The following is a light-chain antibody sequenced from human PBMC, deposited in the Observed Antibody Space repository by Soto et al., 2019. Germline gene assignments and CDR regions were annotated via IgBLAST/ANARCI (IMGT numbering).Light chain of an antibody. Sequence: DIVMTQTPLSLSVTPGQPAYMSCKSSQSLLYSDGKTYLDWYLQKPGQPPQLLIYDASNRFSGGQDRFSSSGLETDFTRKNSRVEAEDAGLYYCMQRTHVPITVGQWTRMEIK. CDR3: MQRTHVPIT. J-gene: IGKJ5*01. V-gene: IGKV2D-29*01. CDR2: DAS. CDR1: QSLLYSDGKTY.